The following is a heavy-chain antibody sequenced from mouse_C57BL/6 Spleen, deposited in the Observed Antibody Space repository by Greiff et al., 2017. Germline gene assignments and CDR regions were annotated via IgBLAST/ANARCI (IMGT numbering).Heavy chain of an antibody. J-gene: IGHJ2*01. CDR1: GYTFTSYW. V-gene: IGHV1-72*01. Sequence: QVQLQQPGAELVKPGASVKLSCKASGYTFTSYWMHWVKQRPGRGLEWIGRIDPKSGGTKYNEKFKSKATLTVDKPSSTAYMQLSSLTSEDSAVYYCARWTAQTFDDWGQGTTLTVSS. CDR2: IDPKSGGT. D-gene: IGHD3-2*02. CDR3: ARWTAQTFDD.